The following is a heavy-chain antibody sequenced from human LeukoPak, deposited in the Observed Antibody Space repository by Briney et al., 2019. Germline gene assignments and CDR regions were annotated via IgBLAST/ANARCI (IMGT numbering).Heavy chain of an antibody. CDR2: IYYSGST. V-gene: IGHV4-39*01. CDR1: GGSISTNSYY. CDR3: ASGLRYFDLYY. Sequence: SETLSLTCTVSGGSISTNSYYWGWIRQPPGKGLKWIGSIYYSGSTYYNPSLRSRVTISVNTSKNQFSLKLSSVTAADTAVYYCASGLRYFDLYYWGQGTLVTVSS. J-gene: IGHJ4*02. D-gene: IGHD3-9*01.